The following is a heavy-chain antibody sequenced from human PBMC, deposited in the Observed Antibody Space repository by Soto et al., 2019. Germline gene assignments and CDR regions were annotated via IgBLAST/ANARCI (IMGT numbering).Heavy chain of an antibody. CDR2: MNPNSGNT. V-gene: IGHV1-8*01. CDR1: GYTFTSYD. J-gene: IGHJ6*03. D-gene: IGHD4-17*01. Sequence: ASVKVSCKASGYTFTSYDINWVRQATGQGLEWMGWMNPNSGNTGYAQKFQGRVTMTRNTSISTAYMELSSLRSEDTAVYYCARGGDSDYYYYMDVWGKGTTVTVSS. CDR3: ARGGDSDYYYYMDV.